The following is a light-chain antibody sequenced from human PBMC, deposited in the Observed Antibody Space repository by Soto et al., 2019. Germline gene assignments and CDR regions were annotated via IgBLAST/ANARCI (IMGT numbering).Light chain of an antibody. CDR2: DVN. V-gene: IGLV2-14*01. Sequence: QSVLNQPASVSGSPGQSITISCTGTSSDIGGYNYVSWYQQHPGKAPKLMIYDVNNRPSGVSNRFSGSKSGNTASLTISGLQAEDEADYYCSSYTSSNTRWVFGGGTQLTVL. CDR1: SSDIGGYNY. CDR3: SSYTSSNTRWV. J-gene: IGLJ3*02.